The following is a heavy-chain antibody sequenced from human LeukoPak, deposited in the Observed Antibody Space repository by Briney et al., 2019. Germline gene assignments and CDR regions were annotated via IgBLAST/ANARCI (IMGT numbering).Heavy chain of an antibody. V-gene: IGHV3-23*01. CDR1: GFTFSTYG. CDR3: ASDSGYDHHGLFDY. Sequence: GGSLRLSCAASGFTFSTYGMTWVRQAPGKGLEWVSAISGSAATTFYADSVKGRFTISRDNSKNTLYLQMNSLRAEDTAVYYCASDSGYDHHGLFDYWGQGTLVTVSS. J-gene: IGHJ4*02. CDR2: ISGSAATT. D-gene: IGHD5-12*01.